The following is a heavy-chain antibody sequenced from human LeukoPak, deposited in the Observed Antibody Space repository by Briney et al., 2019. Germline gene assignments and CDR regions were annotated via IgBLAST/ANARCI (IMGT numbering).Heavy chain of an antibody. V-gene: IGHV3-48*02. J-gene: IGHJ4*02. Sequence: GGSLRLSCAASGFTFSSYSMNWVRQAPGKGLEWVSYISSSSNTIYYADSVKGRFTISRDNAKNSLHLQMNSLRDEDTAVYYCARRHGSSWADFDYWGQGTLVTVSS. CDR1: GFTFSSYS. CDR3: ARRHGSSWADFDY. CDR2: ISSSSNTI. D-gene: IGHD6-6*01.